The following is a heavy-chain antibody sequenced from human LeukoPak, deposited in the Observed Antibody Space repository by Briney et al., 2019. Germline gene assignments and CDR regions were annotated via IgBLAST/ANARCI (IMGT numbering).Heavy chain of an antibody. D-gene: IGHD6-19*01. V-gene: IGHV4-31*03. Sequence: PSETLSLTCTVSGGSISSGGYYWSWIRQHPGKGLEWIGYIYYSGSTYYNPPLKSWVTMSIDTSKNQFSLKLRSVTAADTAVYYCARVSRGWNYVDYWGQGTLVTVSS. J-gene: IGHJ4*02. CDR2: IYYSGST. CDR1: GGSISSGGYY. CDR3: ARVSRGWNYVDY.